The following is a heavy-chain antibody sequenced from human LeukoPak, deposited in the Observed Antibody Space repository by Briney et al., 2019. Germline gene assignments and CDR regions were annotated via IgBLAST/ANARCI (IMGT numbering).Heavy chain of an antibody. CDR2: INPNSGGT. CDR1: GYTFTGYY. V-gene: IGHV1-2*02. J-gene: IGHJ6*02. Sequence: ASVKVSCKASGYTFTGYYMHWVRQAPGQGLEWMGWINPNSGGTNYAQKFQGRVTMTRDTSISTAYMELSRLRSDDTAVYYCVRDGYYGSGSYYRYYYYGMDVWGQGTTVTVSS. D-gene: IGHD3-10*01. CDR3: VRDGYYGSGSYYRYYYYGMDV.